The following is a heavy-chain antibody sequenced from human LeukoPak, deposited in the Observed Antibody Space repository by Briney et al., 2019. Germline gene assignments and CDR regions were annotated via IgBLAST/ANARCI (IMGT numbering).Heavy chain of an antibody. CDR2: ISSTSSYI. CDR3: ARDRRSGYDFDY. Sequence: PGGSLRLSCAASGFSFITYNMNWVRQAPGKGLEWFSSISSTSSYIYYADSVKGRFTISRDNAKNSLYLQMNSLRAEDTAVYYCARDRRSGYDFDYWGQGTLVTVSS. J-gene: IGHJ4*02. CDR1: GFSFITYN. V-gene: IGHV3-21*01. D-gene: IGHD5-12*01.